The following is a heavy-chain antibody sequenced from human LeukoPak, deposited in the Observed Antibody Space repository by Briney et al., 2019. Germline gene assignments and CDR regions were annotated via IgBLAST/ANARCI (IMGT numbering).Heavy chain of an antibody. Sequence: GASVKVSCKVSGYTLTELSMHWVRQAPGKGLEWMGGFDPEDGETIYAQKFQGRVTMTEDTSTDTAYMELSSLRSEDTAVYYCATERRARIVGATVAYDAFDIWGQGTMVTVSS. CDR1: GYTLTELS. D-gene: IGHD1-26*01. CDR3: ATERRARIVGATVAYDAFDI. V-gene: IGHV1-24*01. J-gene: IGHJ3*02. CDR2: FDPEDGET.